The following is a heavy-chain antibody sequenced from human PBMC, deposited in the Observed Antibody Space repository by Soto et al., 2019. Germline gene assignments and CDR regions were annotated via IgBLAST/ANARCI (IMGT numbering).Heavy chain of an antibody. CDR1: GGSITDYS. Sequence: SETLSLTCTVSGGSITDYSWVWIRQPAGKGLEWIGRIFSSGSTNYNPSLKGRITMSLDTSKNQFSLKLNSATATDTAVYYCARAPPGPSPRWDVWGQGTTVTVSS. J-gene: IGHJ6*02. CDR2: IFSSGST. V-gene: IGHV4-4*07. CDR3: ARAPPGPSPRWDV. D-gene: IGHD3-10*01.